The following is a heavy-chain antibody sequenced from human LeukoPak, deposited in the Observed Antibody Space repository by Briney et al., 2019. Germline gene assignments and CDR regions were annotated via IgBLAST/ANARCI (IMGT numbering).Heavy chain of an antibody. CDR2: FDPEDGET. CDR3: ATFETSGGYCSGGSCYIY. CDR1: GYTLTELS. Sequence: VASVKVSCKVSGYTLTELSMHWVRPAPGKGLEWMGGFDPEDGETIYAQKFQGRVTMTEDTSTDTAYMELSSLRSEDTAVYYCATFETSGGYCSGGSCYIYWGQGTLVTVSS. J-gene: IGHJ4*02. V-gene: IGHV1-24*01. D-gene: IGHD2-15*01.